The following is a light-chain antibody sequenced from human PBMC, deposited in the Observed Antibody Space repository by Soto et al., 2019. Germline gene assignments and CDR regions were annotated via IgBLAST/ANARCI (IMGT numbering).Light chain of an antibody. V-gene: IGLV2-14*01. CDR3: SSYTSSSTWV. CDR2: DVT. Sequence: QSALTQPASVSGCPGQSITISCTGTSSDIGAYNHVSWYQQHPGKAPKLMIYDVTNRPSGVSNRFSGSKSGNTASLTISGLQAEDEADYYCSSYTSSSTWVFGGGTKLTVL. J-gene: IGLJ3*02. CDR1: SSDIGAYNH.